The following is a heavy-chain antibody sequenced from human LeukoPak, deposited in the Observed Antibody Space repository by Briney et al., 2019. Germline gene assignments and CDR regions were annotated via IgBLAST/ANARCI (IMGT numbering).Heavy chain of an antibody. CDR3: ARDRRYCSGGSCYLDY. Sequence: SETLSLTCAVYGGSFSGYYWSWIRQPPGKGLEWIGEINHSGSTYYNPSLKSRVTISVDTSKNQFSLKLSSVTAADTAVYYCARDRRYCSGGSCYLDYWGQGTLVTVSS. J-gene: IGHJ4*02. V-gene: IGHV4-34*01. CDR1: GGSFSGYY. CDR2: INHSGST. D-gene: IGHD2-15*01.